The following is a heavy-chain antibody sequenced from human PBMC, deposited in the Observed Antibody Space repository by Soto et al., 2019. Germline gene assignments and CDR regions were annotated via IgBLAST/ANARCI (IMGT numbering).Heavy chain of an antibody. J-gene: IGHJ4*02. CDR2: IKSKADGWTA. D-gene: IGHD6-13*01. V-gene: IGHV3-15*07. CDR3: TPLTLIAARHFDY. CDR1: GFTFSDAW. Sequence: PGGSLRLSCAASGFTFSDAWMSWVRQVPGKGLEWVALIKSKADGWTAVYAAPVNGRFTISRDDSKNTLFLQMDGLKTEDTGVNYCTPLTLIAARHFDYGGQGTQVTVSS.